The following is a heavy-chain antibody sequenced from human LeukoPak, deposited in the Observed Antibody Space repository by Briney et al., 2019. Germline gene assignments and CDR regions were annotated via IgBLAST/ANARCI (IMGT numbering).Heavy chain of an antibody. CDR3: ARGVATNGNFDY. J-gene: IGHJ4*02. CDR2: IYNSAST. V-gene: IGHV4-31*03. Sequence: ASETLSLTCTVSGDSISSGGYYWSWIRQHPRKGLEWIGYIYNSASTYYNPSLRSRVSISIDTSKNQFSLRLSSVNVADTAVYYCARGVATNGNFDYWGQGSLVTVSS. D-gene: IGHD5-12*01. CDR1: GDSISSGGYY.